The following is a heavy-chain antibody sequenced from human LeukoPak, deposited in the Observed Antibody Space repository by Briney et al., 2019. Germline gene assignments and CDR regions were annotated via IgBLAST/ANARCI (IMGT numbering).Heavy chain of an antibody. D-gene: IGHD3-10*01. CDR3: ARDGHATLLWFGELTFDC. CDR2: ISSSGDTI. CDR1: GFTFSDYY. J-gene: IGHJ4*02. Sequence: GGSLRLSCAASGFTFSDYYMTWIRQAPGKGLEWVSYISSSGDTIYYADSVQGRFTISRDNAKNSLYLQMNSLRAEDTAVYYCARDGHATLLWFGELTFDCWGPGILVTVSS. V-gene: IGHV3-11*04.